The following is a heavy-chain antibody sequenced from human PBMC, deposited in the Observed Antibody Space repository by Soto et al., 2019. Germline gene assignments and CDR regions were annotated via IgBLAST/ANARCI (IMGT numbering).Heavy chain of an antibody. CDR2: MNPNSGNT. J-gene: IGHJ4*02. CDR1: GYTFTGYD. V-gene: IGHV1-8*01. CDR3: AGEEGGGTGIDC. D-gene: IGHD3-16*01. Sequence: QAQLVQSGAEVKKPGASVKVSCKASGYTFTGYDINWVRQATGQGLEWMGWMNPNSGNTGYAQNCQGRVSMSRDNSRTAAYMEGTSLGDDDWGVEYWAGEEGGGTGIDCWGQGTVVTVSS.